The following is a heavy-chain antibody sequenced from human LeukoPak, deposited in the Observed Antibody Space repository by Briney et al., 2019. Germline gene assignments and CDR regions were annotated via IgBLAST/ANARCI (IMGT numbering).Heavy chain of an antibody. CDR3: ARHVSGIYGSRGDFDY. CDR1: GGSISNFY. V-gene: IGHV4-59*08. D-gene: IGHD3-10*01. Sequence: SEPLSLTCSVSGGSISNFYWSWIRQPPGEGLEWIGYIYSNGGTNYNPSLKSRVTMSVDTSKNQFSLKLNSVNAADTAVYYCARHVSGIYGSRGDFDYWGQGTLVTVSS. CDR2: IYSNGGT. J-gene: IGHJ4*02.